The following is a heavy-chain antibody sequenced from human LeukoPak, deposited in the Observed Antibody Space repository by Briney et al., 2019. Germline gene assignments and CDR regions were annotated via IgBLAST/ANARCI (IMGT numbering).Heavy chain of an antibody. CDR2: INPSGRT. D-gene: IGHD3-16*01. CDR1: GGSFNTYN. Sequence: SETLSLTCGVHGGSFNTYNCTWIRHSAGKGLEWIGEINPSGRTTYNPSLKSRVTISVDTSKNHVSLRLESVTAADTAVYYCASSHWGSSGSDYWGQGILVTASS. V-gene: IGHV4-34*01. CDR3: ASSHWGSSGSDY. J-gene: IGHJ4*02.